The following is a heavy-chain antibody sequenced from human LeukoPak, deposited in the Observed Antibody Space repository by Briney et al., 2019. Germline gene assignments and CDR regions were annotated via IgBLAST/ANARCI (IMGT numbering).Heavy chain of an antibody. J-gene: IGHJ6*02. D-gene: IGHD4-23*01. CDR2: IYYSGST. Sequence: SETLSLTCTVSGGSVTNDDYFWSWTRQPPGEGLEWIGYIYYSGSTCYNPSLKSRVTISVDTSKNQFSLKLSSVTAADTAVYYCARVPDRWYYYGMDVWGQGTTVTVSS. V-gene: IGHV4-30-4*01. CDR1: GGSVTNDDYF. CDR3: ARVPDRWYYYGMDV.